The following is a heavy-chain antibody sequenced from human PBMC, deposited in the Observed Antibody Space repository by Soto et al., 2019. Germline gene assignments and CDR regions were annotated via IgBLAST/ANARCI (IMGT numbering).Heavy chain of an antibody. Sequence: GESLKISCNTSGYSFISYWVAWVREKPGKGLEWMGTFYPGDSTSTYSPSFQGQVTISVDKSISTAYLHLSSLKASDTAMYYCARIIGYCRNNDCSWTFDIWGQGTTVTVSS. V-gene: IGHV5-51*01. CDR1: GYSFISYW. CDR2: FYPGDSTS. CDR3: ARIIGYCRNNDCSWTFDI. J-gene: IGHJ3*02. D-gene: IGHD2-2*03.